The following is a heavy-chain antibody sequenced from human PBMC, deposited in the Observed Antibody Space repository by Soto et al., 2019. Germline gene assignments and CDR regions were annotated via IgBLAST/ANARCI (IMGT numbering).Heavy chain of an antibody. V-gene: IGHV4-4*07. J-gene: IGHJ6*02. CDR1: GGSIGSYY. Sequence: SETLSLTCTVSGGSIGSYYWSWIRQPAGKGLEWIGRIYTSGSTNYNPSLKSRVTMSVDTSKNQFSLKLSSVTAADTAVYYCARTYDFWSGSGQYYYGMDVWGQGTTVTVSS. CDR3: ARTYDFWSGSGQYYYGMDV. D-gene: IGHD3-3*01. CDR2: IYTSGST.